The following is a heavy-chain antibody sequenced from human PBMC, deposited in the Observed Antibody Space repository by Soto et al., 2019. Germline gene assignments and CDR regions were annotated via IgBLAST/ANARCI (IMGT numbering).Heavy chain of an antibody. CDR1: GFTFDDYA. CDR2: ISWNSGSI. D-gene: IGHD6-6*01. V-gene: IGHV3-9*01. Sequence: EVQLVESGGGLVQPGRSLRLSCAASGFTFDDYAMHWVRQAPGKGLEWVSGISWNSGSIGYADSVKGRFTISRDNAKNSLYLQMNSLRAEDTALYYCAKGERIAARPGNPSGGYWGQGTLVTVSS. J-gene: IGHJ4*02. CDR3: AKGERIAARPGNPSGGY.